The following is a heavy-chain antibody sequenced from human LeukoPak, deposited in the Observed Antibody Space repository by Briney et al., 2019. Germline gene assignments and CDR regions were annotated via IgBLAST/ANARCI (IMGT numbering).Heavy chain of an antibody. CDR3: ARDRGGYSYDYIRGHAFDI. V-gene: IGHV1-18*01. J-gene: IGHJ3*02. Sequence: ASVKVSRKASGYTLSSYSITWMRQAPGQGLEWMGWISTYNGKTNFAEKFQGRVTMTTDTSTSIVYMELGSLRSDDTAVYFCARDRGGYSYDYIRGHAFDIWGQGTKVTVSS. D-gene: IGHD5-18*01. CDR2: ISTYNGKT. CDR1: GYTLSSYS.